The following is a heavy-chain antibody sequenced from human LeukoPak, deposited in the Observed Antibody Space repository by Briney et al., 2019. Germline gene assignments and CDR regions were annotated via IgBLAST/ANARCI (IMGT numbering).Heavy chain of an antibody. Sequence: PGGSLRHSCAESGFTFSSYGMHWVRQAPGKGLEWVAVIWYDGSNKYYADSVKGRFTIPRDNSKNTLYLQMNSLRAEDTAVYYCAKGMTTVTTFDYWGQGTLVTVSS. J-gene: IGHJ4*02. CDR2: IWYDGSNK. CDR1: GFTFSSYG. D-gene: IGHD4-17*01. CDR3: AKGMTTVTTFDY. V-gene: IGHV3-33*06.